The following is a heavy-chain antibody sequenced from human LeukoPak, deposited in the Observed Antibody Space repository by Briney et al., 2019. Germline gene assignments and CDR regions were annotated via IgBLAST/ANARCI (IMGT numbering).Heavy chain of an antibody. CDR1: GFTVSNNY. CDR2: ISDDGSNK. CDR3: ARVDDLDAFAV. V-gene: IGHV3-30*03. D-gene: IGHD2-2*03. Sequence: GGSLRLSCAASGFTVSNNYMSWVRQAPGKGLEWVAVISDDGSNKYYADSVKGRFTISRDNSKNTLYLQMNSLRAEDTAVYYCARVDDLDAFAVWGQGTMVIVFS. J-gene: IGHJ3*01.